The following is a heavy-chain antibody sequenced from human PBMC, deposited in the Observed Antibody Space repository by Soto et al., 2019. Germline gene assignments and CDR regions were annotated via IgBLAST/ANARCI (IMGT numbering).Heavy chain of an antibody. V-gene: IGHV1-69*01. CDR1: GGTFSSYA. J-gene: IGHJ6*02. Sequence: QVQLVQSGAEVKKPGSSVKVSCKASGGTFSSYAISWVRQAPGQGPEWMGGIIPIFGTTNYAQKFQGRVTITADESTSTDYMELSSLRSEDTAVYYCARGIRGATRLDPLYGMDVWGQGTTVTVSS. CDR2: IIPIFGTT. CDR3: ARGIRGATRLDPLYGMDV. D-gene: IGHD1-26*01.